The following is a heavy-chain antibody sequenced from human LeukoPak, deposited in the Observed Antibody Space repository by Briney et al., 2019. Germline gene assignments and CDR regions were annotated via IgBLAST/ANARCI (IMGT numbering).Heavy chain of an antibody. CDR3: ARLVGGSYGGV. J-gene: IGHJ4*02. Sequence: SETLSLTCAVYGGSFSGYYWSWIRQPPGKGLEWIGEINHSGSTNYNPSLKSRVTISVDTSKNQFSLKLSSVTAADTAVYYCARLVGGSYGGVWGQGILVTVSS. CDR2: INHSGST. V-gene: IGHV4-34*01. CDR1: GGSFSGYY. D-gene: IGHD1-26*01.